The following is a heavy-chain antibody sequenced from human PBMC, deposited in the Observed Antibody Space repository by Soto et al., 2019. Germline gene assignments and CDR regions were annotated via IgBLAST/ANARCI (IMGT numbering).Heavy chain of an antibody. Sequence: GGSPRLSCAASGFTFSSYAMSWVRQAPGKGLEWVSAISGSGGSTYYADSVKGRFTISRDNSKNTLYLQMNSLRAEDTAVYYCAKSPSHYDILTGPDYWGQGPLVTVSS. D-gene: IGHD3-9*01. CDR3: AKSPSHYDILTGPDY. CDR1: GFTFSSYA. CDR2: ISGSGGST. J-gene: IGHJ4*02. V-gene: IGHV3-23*01.